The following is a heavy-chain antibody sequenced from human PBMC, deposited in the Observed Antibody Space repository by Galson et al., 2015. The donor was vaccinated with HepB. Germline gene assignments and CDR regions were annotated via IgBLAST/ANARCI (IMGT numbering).Heavy chain of an antibody. CDR1: GGSISSSSYY. Sequence: ETLSLTCTVSGGSISSSSYYWGWIRQPPGKGLEWIGSIYYSGSTYYNPSLKSRVTISVDTSKNQFSLKLSSVTAADTAVYYCARGGNPELVRFDPWGQGTLVTVSS. V-gene: IGHV4-39*07. CDR3: ARGGNPELVRFDP. CDR2: IYYSGST. D-gene: IGHD6-13*01. J-gene: IGHJ5*02.